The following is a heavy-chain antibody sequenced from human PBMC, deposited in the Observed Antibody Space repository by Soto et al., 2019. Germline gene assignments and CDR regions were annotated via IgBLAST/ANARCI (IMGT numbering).Heavy chain of an antibody. J-gene: IGHJ6*02. V-gene: IGHV1-69*13. CDR2: IIPIFGTA. D-gene: IGHD3-10*01. Sequence: ASVKVSCKASGGTFSSYAISWVRQAPGQGLEWMGGIIPIFGTANYAQKFQGRVTITADESTSTAYMELSSLRSEDTAVYYGAIIYYYVSGSYRSVEGMDVWGQGTTGTVSS. CDR1: GGTFSSYA. CDR3: AIIYYYVSGSYRSVEGMDV.